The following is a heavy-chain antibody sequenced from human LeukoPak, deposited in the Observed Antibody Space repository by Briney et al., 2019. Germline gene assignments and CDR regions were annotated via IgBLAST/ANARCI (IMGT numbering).Heavy chain of an antibody. CDR3: TRYRTLYSGSYPTRRY. CDR1: GFTFSSYA. CDR2: ISGSGGST. Sequence: GGSLRLSCAASGFTFSSYAMSWVRQAPGKGLEWVSAISGSGGSTYYADSVKGRFTISRDNSKNTLYLQMNSLRAEDTAVYYCTRYRTLYSGSYPTRRYWGRGTLVTVSS. J-gene: IGHJ4*02. D-gene: IGHD1-26*01. V-gene: IGHV3-23*01.